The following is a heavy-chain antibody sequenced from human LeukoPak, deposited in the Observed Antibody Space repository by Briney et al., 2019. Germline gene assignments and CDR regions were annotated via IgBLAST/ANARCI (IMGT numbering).Heavy chain of an antibody. D-gene: IGHD6-19*01. CDR2: ISYDGSNK. V-gene: IGHV3-30*04. CDR3: ARDGAGTIDY. Sequence: GGSLRLSCAASGFTFSSYAMHWVRQAPGKGLEWVAVISYDGSNKYYADSVKGRFTISRDNSKNTLYLQMNSLRAEDTAVYCCARDGAGTIDYWGQGILVTVSS. J-gene: IGHJ4*02. CDR1: GFTFSSYA.